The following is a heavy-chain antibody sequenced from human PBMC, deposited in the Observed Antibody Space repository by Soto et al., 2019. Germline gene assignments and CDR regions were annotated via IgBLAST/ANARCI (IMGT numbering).Heavy chain of an antibody. CDR1: GGTFVSYA. Sequence: QVQLVQSGAEVKEPGSSVKVSCKASGGTFVSYAISWVRQAPGQGLEWMGGIIPIFDTTNYAQKFQGRVTISADEATRTDYMELSSLRSEDTAVYYCPSFDEAGLYYYDVDVWGQGTTVTVSS. J-gene: IGHJ6*02. V-gene: IGHV1-69*12. D-gene: IGHD6-13*01. CDR3: PSFDEAGLYYYDVDV. CDR2: IIPIFDTT.